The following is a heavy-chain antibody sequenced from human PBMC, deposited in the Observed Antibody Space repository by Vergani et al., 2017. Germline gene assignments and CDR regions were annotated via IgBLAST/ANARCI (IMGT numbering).Heavy chain of an antibody. Sequence: QAQLQESGPGLVKPSETLSLTCTVSGGSVSSGSYYWSWIRQPPGKGLEWIGYIYYSGSTNYNPSLKSRVTISVDTSKNQFSLKLSSVTAADTAVYYCARSLARYYYDSSGYWGMDYWGQGTLVTVSS. CDR1: GGSVSSGSYY. CDR2: IYYSGST. D-gene: IGHD3-22*01. V-gene: IGHV4-61*01. CDR3: ARSLARYYYDSSGYWGMDY. J-gene: IGHJ4*02.